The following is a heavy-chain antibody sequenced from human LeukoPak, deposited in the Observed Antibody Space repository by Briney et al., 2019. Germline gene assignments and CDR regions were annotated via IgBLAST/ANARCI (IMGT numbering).Heavy chain of an antibody. CDR2: IYHTGST. CDR3: ARGIAARNYYYYYYMDV. CDR1: GGSFSGYY. D-gene: IGHD6-6*01. V-gene: IGHV4-34*01. J-gene: IGHJ6*03. Sequence: SETLSLTCAVYGGSFSGYYWSWIRQPPGKGLEWIGSIYHTGSTYYNPSLKSRVTISVDTSKNQFSLKLSFVTAADTAVYYCARGIAARNYYYYYYMDVWGKGTTVTVSS.